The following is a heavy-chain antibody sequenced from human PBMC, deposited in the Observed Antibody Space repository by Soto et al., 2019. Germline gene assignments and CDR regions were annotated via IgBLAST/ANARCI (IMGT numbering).Heavy chain of an antibody. CDR1: GGSISSYY. Sequence: QVQLQESGPGLVKPSETLSLTCTVSGGSISSYYWSWIRQPPGKGLEWIGYIYYSGSTNYSPSRKSRVTISVDTSKNQFALKLSSVTAADTAVYYCARHGYRVPFDIWGQGTMVTVSS. J-gene: IGHJ3*02. CDR2: IYYSGST. V-gene: IGHV4-59*08. D-gene: IGHD3-16*02. CDR3: ARHGYRVPFDI.